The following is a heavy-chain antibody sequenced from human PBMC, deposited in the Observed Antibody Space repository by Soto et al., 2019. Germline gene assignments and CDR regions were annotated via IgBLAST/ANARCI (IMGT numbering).Heavy chain of an antibody. CDR3: IRGGTIVGSIAPFAY. J-gene: IGHJ4*02. D-gene: IGHD1-26*01. V-gene: IGHV1-46*03. Sequence: QVQLVQSGAEVTKPGASVKVSCKASGYTFTSYHMHWVRQAPGQGLEWMGTLNPGGDTTAHAQKFQGGVAMPRDTSSSTVYMEVTSLRSEDTAVYYCIRGGTIVGSIAPFAYWGQGTLVTVSS. CDR2: LNPGGDTT. CDR1: GYTFTSYH.